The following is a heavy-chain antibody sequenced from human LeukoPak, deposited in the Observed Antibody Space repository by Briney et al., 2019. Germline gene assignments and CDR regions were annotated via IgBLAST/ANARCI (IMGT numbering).Heavy chain of an antibody. CDR2: INPNSGAT. D-gene: IGHD2-2*02. CDR3: ATAVPAAIRYFDY. V-gene: IGHV1-2*02. Sequence: RASVKVSCKASGYTFTDYYMNWVRQAPGQGLEWMGWINPNSGATNYAEKSQGRVTMTRNTSVSTAYMELNRLRSDDTAVYYCATAVPAAIRYFDYWGQGTLLTVSS. J-gene: IGHJ4*02. CDR1: GYTFTDYY.